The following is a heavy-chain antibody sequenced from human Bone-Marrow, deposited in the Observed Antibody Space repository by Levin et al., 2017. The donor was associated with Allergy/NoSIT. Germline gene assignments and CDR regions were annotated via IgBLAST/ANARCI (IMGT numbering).Heavy chain of an antibody. J-gene: IGHJ5*02. D-gene: IGHD5-18*01. Sequence: GESLKISCQASGYTFTSYDINWVRQATGQGLEWMGWMNPNSGNTGYAQKFQGRVTMTRNTSISTAYMELSSLRSEDTAVYYCARGPDTAMVKGENWFDPWGQGTLVTVSS. V-gene: IGHV1-8*01. CDR1: GYTFTSYD. CDR2: MNPNSGNT. CDR3: ARGPDTAMVKGENWFDP.